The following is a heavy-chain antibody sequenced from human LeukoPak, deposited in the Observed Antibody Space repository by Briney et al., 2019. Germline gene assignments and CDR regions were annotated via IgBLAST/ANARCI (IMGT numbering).Heavy chain of an antibody. J-gene: IGHJ1*01. CDR1: GGSISSSNW. Sequence: SGTLSLTCAVSGGSISSSNWWSWVRQPPGKGLEWIGEIYHSGSTNYNPSLKSRVTISVDKSKNQFSLKLSSVTAADTAVYYCARVLSGSPRFRAEYFQHWGQGTLVTVSS. V-gene: IGHV4-4*02. D-gene: IGHD3-22*01. CDR2: IYHSGST. CDR3: ARVLSGSPRFRAEYFQH.